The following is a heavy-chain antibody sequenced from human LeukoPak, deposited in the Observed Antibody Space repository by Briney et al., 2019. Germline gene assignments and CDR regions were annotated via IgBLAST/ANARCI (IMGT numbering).Heavy chain of an antibody. CDR2: IIPILGIA. CDR1: GGTFSSYA. J-gene: IGHJ4*02. V-gene: IGHV1-69*04. D-gene: IGHD2-2*01. CDR3: ARGQCSSTSCYIPDY. Sequence: ASVKVSCKASGGTFSSYAISWVRQAPGQGLEWMGRIIPILGIADYAQKFQGRVTTTADKSTSTAYMELSSLRSEDTAVYYCARGQCSSTSCYIPDYWGQGTLVTVSS.